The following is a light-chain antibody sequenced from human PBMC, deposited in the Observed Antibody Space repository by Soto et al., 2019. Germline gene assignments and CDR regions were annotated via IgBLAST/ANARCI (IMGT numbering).Light chain of an antibody. J-gene: IGKJ5*01. V-gene: IGKV3-15*01. CDR2: GAS. Sequence: EIVMTQSPATLSVSPGARATLSCRASQSVGNNLAWYQQKPGQAPRLLIYGASPRATGIPASFSGRGSGTGFSLTISSLQSEDFAVYYCQQYNKWPWTFGQGTRLEIK. CDR1: QSVGNN. CDR3: QQYNKWPWT.